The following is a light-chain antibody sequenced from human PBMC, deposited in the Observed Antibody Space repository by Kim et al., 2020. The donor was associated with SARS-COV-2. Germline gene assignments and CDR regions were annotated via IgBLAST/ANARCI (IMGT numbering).Light chain of an antibody. Sequence: YPGERGTLSCRASQSVSSNLAWYQQKPGQAPRLLIDGASTRATGIPARFSGSGSGTEFTLTISSLQSEDFAVYYCQQYNNWLTWTFGQGTKVDIK. CDR1: QSVSSN. CDR3: QQYNNWLTWT. V-gene: IGKV3-15*01. CDR2: GAS. J-gene: IGKJ1*01.